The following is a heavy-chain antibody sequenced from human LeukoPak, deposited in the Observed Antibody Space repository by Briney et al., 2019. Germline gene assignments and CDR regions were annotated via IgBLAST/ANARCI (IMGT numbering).Heavy chain of an antibody. Sequence: HPGGSLRLSCAASGFTFSTYAMHWVRQAPGQGLEWVAFMHHDGSSKYYEDSVKGRFTIPRDNSNNTLYLQMNSLRPEDTAVYYCAAPGDGSGYYPVDWGQGTLVTVSS. CDR3: AAPGDGSGYYPVD. J-gene: IGHJ4*02. V-gene: IGHV3-30*02. D-gene: IGHD3-22*01. CDR1: GFTFSTYA. CDR2: MHHDGSSK.